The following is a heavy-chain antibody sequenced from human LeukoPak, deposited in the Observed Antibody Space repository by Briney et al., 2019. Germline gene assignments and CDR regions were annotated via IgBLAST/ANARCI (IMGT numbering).Heavy chain of an antibody. CDR3: ARELSRSGVAVGWFDP. V-gene: IGHV3-74*01. CDR1: GFTFSSYW. Sequence: GGSLRLSCAASGFTFSSYWMHWVRHAPGKGLVWVSRINTDGSSTSYADSVKGRFTISRDNAKNTLYLQMNSLRAEDTAVYYCARELSRSGVAVGWFDPWGQGTLVTVSS. D-gene: IGHD3-3*01. J-gene: IGHJ5*02. CDR2: INTDGSST.